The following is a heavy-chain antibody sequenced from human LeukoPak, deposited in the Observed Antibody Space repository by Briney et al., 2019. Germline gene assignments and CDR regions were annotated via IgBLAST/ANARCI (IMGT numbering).Heavy chain of an antibody. CDR1: GFTFSSYG. CDR2: ISYDGSNK. J-gene: IGHJ4*02. Sequence: GRSLRLSCAASGFTFSSYGMHWGRAALGKRLEWVAAISYDGSNKYYADSVKGRFTISRDNSKNTLYLQMNSLRAEDTAVYYCATALLWFGEMEMGDYWGQGTLVTVSS. V-gene: IGHV3-30*03. CDR3: ATALLWFGEMEMGDY. D-gene: IGHD3-10*01.